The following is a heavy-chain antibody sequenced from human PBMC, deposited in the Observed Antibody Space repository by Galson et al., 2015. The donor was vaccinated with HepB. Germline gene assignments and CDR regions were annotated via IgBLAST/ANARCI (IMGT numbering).Heavy chain of an antibody. V-gene: IGHV3-53*01. CDR1: GFTFSSYA. J-gene: IGHJ4*02. CDR3: ARDLYD. CDR2: IYSGGST. D-gene: IGHD2-8*01. Sequence: SLRLSCAASGFTFSSYAMHWVRQAPGKGLEWVSVIYSGGSTYYADSVKGRFTISRDNSKNTLYLQMNSLRAEDTAVYYCARDLYDWGQGTLVTVSS.